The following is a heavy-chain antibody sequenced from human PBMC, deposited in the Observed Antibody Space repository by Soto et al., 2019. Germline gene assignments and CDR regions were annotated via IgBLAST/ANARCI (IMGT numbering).Heavy chain of an antibody. V-gene: IGHV4-4*07. D-gene: IGHD3-3*01. CDR1: GGTISGYC. CDR2: IYSSGST. J-gene: IGHJ5*02. Sequence: SETLSLTCTVTGGTISGYCWTWIRQSAGGGLEWIGRIYSSGSTNYKPSLKSRVTISLDTSMNHFSLRLSSVTAADTAVYYCARGQRFSDWFDPWGQGTLVTVSS. CDR3: ARGQRFSDWFDP.